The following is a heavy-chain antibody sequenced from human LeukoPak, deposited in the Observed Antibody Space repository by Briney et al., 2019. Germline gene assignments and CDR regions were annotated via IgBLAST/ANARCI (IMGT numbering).Heavy chain of an antibody. CDR3: ARDPMTTVTAGAANAFDI. Sequence: ASVKVSCKASGYTFTSYGISWVRQAPGQGLEWMGWISAYSGNTNYAQKLQGRVTMTTDTSTSTAYMELRSLRSDDTAVYYCARDPMTTVTAGAANAFDIWGQGTMVTVSS. V-gene: IGHV1-18*01. D-gene: IGHD4-17*01. CDR1: GYTFTSYG. J-gene: IGHJ3*02. CDR2: ISAYSGNT.